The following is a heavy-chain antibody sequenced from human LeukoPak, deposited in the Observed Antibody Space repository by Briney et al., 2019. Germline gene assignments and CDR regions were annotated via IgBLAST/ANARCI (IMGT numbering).Heavy chain of an antibody. Sequence: GGSLRLSCAASGITISSYWMSWVRQAPGKGLEWVANIKQDGSEKYYVDSVKGRFTITRDNAKNTLYLQMNSLRAEDTAIYYCFREGGDWGQGTLVTVSS. D-gene: IGHD3-10*01. J-gene: IGHJ4*02. V-gene: IGHV3-7*01. CDR3: FREGGD. CDR1: GITISSYW. CDR2: IKQDGSEK.